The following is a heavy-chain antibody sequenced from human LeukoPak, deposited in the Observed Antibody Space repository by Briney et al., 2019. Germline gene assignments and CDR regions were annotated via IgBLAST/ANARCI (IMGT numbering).Heavy chain of an antibody. CDR3: AKGRWGLTINNFDI. CDR2: IYGGGRT. Sequence: GGSLRLSCAASGFTVINNYMSWVRQAPGKGLEWVSLIYGGGRTYYADSVKGRFTISRDSSKNTLYLQMNSLRGEDMAAYYCAKGRWGLTINNFDIWGQGTMVTVSS. D-gene: IGHD3-9*01. V-gene: IGHV3-53*01. CDR1: GFTVINNY. J-gene: IGHJ3*02.